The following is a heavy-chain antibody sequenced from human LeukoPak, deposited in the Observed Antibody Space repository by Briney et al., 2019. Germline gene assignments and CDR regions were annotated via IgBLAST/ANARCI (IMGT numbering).Heavy chain of an antibody. CDR3: AKGADPLTWRMMTVAGTRFDY. CDR1: GFTFDDYA. V-gene: IGHV3-43*02. D-gene: IGHD6-19*01. Sequence: GGSLRLSCAASGFTFDDYAMHWVRQAPGKGLEWVSLISGDGGSTYYAGSVKGRFNISRDNSKNSLYLQMNSLRTEDTALYYCAKGADPLTWRMMTVAGTRFDYWGQGTLVTVSS. J-gene: IGHJ4*02. CDR2: ISGDGGST.